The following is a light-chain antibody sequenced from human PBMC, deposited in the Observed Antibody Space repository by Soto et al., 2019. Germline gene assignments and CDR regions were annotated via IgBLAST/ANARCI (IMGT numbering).Light chain of an antibody. J-gene: IGKJ1*01. Sequence: EIVLTQSPGTLSLSPGERATLSCRSSHSVRSNYLAWYQQKPDQAPRLLIYDVSSRATGIPDRFGGSGSGTDFTLTISRLEPVDFAVYYCQQYGISPTFGQGTKVEIK. CDR3: QQYGISPT. CDR2: DVS. V-gene: IGKV3-20*01. CDR1: HSVRSNY.